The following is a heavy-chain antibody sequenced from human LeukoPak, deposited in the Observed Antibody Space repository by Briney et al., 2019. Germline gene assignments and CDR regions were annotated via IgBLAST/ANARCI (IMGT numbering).Heavy chain of an antibody. Sequence: GASVKVSCKASGYTFTRYYMHWVRQAPGQGLEWMGSINPSGGSTIYAQKFQGRVTMTRDTSTGTVYMELSSLRSDDTAAYYCVPRGAGDSSFGMDVWGQGTTVTVSS. CDR3: VPRGAGDSSFGMDV. J-gene: IGHJ6*02. CDR1: GYTFTRYY. CDR2: INPSGGST. D-gene: IGHD6-6*01. V-gene: IGHV1-46*01.